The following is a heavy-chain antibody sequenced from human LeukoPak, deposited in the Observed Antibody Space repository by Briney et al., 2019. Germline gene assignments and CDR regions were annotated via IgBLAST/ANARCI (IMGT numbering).Heavy chain of an antibody. V-gene: IGHV3-48*01. D-gene: IGHD1-26*01. CDR2: ISSSSSTI. CDR3: ARDPSPIVGAHFDY. CDR1: GFTFSSYS. Sequence: PGGSLRLSCAASGFTFSSYSMNWVRQAPGKGLEWVSYISSSSSTIYYADSVKGRFTISRDNAKNSLYLQMNSLRAEDTAVYYCARDPSPIVGAHFDYWGQGTLVTVSS. J-gene: IGHJ4*02.